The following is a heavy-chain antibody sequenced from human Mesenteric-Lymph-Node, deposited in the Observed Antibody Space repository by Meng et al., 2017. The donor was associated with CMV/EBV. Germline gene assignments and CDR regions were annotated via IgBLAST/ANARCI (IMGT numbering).Heavy chain of an antibody. J-gene: IGHJ4*02. CDR2: IYSDGTT. CDR3: ARGPERWELLDS. CDR1: GFTFSSCN. D-gene: IGHD1-26*01. Sequence: GESLKISCAASGFTFSSCNMIWVRQAPGKGLEWVSVIYSDGTTYYADSVKGRFTISRDNSKNTLHLQMNTLRTEDTSVYYCARGPERWELLDSWGQGTLVTVSS. V-gene: IGHV3-66*02.